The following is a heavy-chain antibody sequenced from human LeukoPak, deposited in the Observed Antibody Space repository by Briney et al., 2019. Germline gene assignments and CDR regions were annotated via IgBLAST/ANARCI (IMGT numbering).Heavy chain of an antibody. D-gene: IGHD4-23*01. Sequence: ASVKVSCKASGYTFTSYYMHWVRQAPGQGLEWMGTINPSGGSTSYAQKFQGRVTMTRDMSTSTDYMELSSLRSEDTAVYYCARDNSVEDTAWWLDPWGQGTLVTVSS. CDR3: ARDNSVEDTAWWLDP. CDR2: INPSGGST. V-gene: IGHV1-46*01. CDR1: GYTFTSYY. J-gene: IGHJ5*02.